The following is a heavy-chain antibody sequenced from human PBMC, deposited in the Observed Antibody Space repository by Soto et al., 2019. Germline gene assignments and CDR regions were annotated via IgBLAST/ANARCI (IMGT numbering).Heavy chain of an antibody. D-gene: IGHD3-22*01. CDR2: IYYSGST. V-gene: IGHV4-59*01. CDR3: ARAYYNIKGAPPYGMDV. J-gene: IGHJ6*01. Sequence: PSETLSLTCTVSGGSISSYYWSWIRQPPGKGLEWIGYIYYSGSTNYNPSLKSRVTISVDTSKNQFSLKLSSVTAADTAVYYCARAYYNIKGAPPYGMDVSGQGTTVTVSS. CDR1: GGSISSYY.